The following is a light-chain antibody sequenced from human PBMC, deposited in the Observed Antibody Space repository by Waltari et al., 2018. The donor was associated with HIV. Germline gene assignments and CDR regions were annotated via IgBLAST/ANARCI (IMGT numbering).Light chain of an antibody. CDR2: GNS. Sequence: QSVLTQPPSVSGAPGQRVTISCTGSSSNIGAGYDVHWYQQLPGTAPKLLIYGNSHRPSGVPDRFSGSNAGTSASLAITGLQAEDEADYYCQSYDSSLSGSVFGGGTKLTVL. J-gene: IGLJ3*02. V-gene: IGLV1-40*01. CDR1: SSNIGAGYD. CDR3: QSYDSSLSGSV.